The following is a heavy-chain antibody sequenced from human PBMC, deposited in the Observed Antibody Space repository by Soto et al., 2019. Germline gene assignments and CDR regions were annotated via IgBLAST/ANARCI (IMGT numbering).Heavy chain of an antibody. Sequence: EVQLVESGGDLVQPGGSLRLSCAASGFTFSTYSMNWVRQAPGKGLEWVSYISYSSSTIYYADSVKGRFTISRDNAKNSLYLQMNSLRDEDTTVYYCARGPSSSWYRWFDPWGQGTLVTVSS. CDR1: GFTFSTYS. D-gene: IGHD6-13*01. V-gene: IGHV3-48*02. CDR3: ARGPSSSWYRWFDP. CDR2: ISYSSSTI. J-gene: IGHJ5*02.